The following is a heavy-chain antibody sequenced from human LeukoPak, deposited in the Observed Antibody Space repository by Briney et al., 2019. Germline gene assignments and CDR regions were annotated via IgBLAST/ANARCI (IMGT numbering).Heavy chain of an antibody. J-gene: IGHJ4*02. CDR1: GFTFSGYW. D-gene: IGHD5-24*01. Sequence: GGSLRLSCAASGFTFSGYWMHWVRQAPGKGLEWVAVISYDGSNKYYADSVKGRFTISRDNSKNTLYLQMNSLRAEDTAVYYCARGMATTRYFDYWGQGTLVTVSS. V-gene: IGHV3-30-3*01. CDR3: ARGMATTRYFDY. CDR2: ISYDGSNK.